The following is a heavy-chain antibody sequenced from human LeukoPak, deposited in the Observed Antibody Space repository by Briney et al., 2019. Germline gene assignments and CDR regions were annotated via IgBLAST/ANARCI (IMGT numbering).Heavy chain of an antibody. J-gene: IGHJ3*02. Sequence: KPGGSLRLSCAASGFTFSSYSMNWVRQAPGKGLEWVSSISSSSSYIYYADSVKGRFTISRDNAKNSLYLQMNSLRAEDTAVYYCARMVRGVIAQTGGWAFDIWGQGTMVTVSS. D-gene: IGHD3-10*01. V-gene: IGHV3-21*01. CDR2: ISSSSSYI. CDR3: ARMVRGVIAQTGGWAFDI. CDR1: GFTFSSYS.